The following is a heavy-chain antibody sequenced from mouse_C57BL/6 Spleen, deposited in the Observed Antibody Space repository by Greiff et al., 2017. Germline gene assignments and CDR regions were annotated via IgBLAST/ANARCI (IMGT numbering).Heavy chain of an antibody. V-gene: IGHV1-5*01. CDR2: IYPGNSDT. CDR3: TPYYYGGGGSAY. D-gene: IGHD1-1*01. CDR1: GYTFTSYW. J-gene: IGHJ3*01. Sequence: EVQLQQSGTVLARPGASVKMSCKTSGYTFTSYWMHWVKQRPGPGLEWIGAIYPGNSDTSYNQKFKGKAKLTAVTSASTAYMEISSLTNEDSAVYYCTPYYYGGGGSAYWGQGTLVTVSA.